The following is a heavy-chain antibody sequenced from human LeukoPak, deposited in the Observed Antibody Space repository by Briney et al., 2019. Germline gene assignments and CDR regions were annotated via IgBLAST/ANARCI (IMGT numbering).Heavy chain of an antibody. J-gene: IGHJ3*02. CDR1: GFTFSSYG. Sequence: PGGSLRLSCAASGFTFSSYGMHWVRQAPGKGLEWVAVIWYDGSNKYYADSVKGRFTISRDNSKNTLYLQMNSLRAEDTAVYYCARDGPGELGSGDAFDIWGQGTMVTVSS. D-gene: IGHD7-27*01. V-gene: IGHV3-33*01. CDR2: IWYDGSNK. CDR3: ARDGPGELGSGDAFDI.